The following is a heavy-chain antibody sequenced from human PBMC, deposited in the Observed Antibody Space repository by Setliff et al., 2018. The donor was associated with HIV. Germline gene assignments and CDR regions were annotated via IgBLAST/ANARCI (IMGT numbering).Heavy chain of an antibody. V-gene: IGHV3-7*03. J-gene: IGHJ4*02. CDR3: ASLLPVDY. CDR1: GFTFSSYW. CDR2: INQDGSET. D-gene: IGHD2-15*01. Sequence: GGSLRLSCAASGFTFSSYWMSWVRQAPGKGLEWVANINQDGSETYYVDSVKGRFTISRDTAKNTLYLQVSSLRAEDTAVYYCASLLPVDYWGQGTLVTVSS.